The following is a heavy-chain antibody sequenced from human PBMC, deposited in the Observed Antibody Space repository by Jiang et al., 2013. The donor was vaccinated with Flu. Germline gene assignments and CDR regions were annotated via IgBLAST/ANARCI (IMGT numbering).Heavy chain of an antibody. Sequence: QPGGSLRLSCAASGFTFSSYEMNWVRQAPGKGLEWVSYISSSGSTIYYADSVKGRFTISRDNAKNSLYLQMNSLRAEDTAVYYCARLNSDKLVYYYYYYMDVWGKGTTVTVSS. V-gene: IGHV3-48*03. J-gene: IGHJ6*03. D-gene: IGHD6-13*01. CDR1: GFTFSSYE. CDR2: ISSSGSTI. CDR3: ARLNSDKLVYYYYYYMDV.